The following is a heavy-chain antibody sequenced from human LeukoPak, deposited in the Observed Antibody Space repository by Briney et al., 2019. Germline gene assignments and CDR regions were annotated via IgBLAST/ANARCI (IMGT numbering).Heavy chain of an antibody. CDR2: IYPGDSDT. CDR1: GYSFTSYW. Sequence: GESLKISCKGSGYSFTSYWIGWVRQMPGKGLEWMGIIYPGDSDTRYSPSFQGQVTISADKSISTAYLQWSSLEASDTAMYYCARLSGYDYRFEYFDYWGQGTLVTVSS. D-gene: IGHD5-12*01. J-gene: IGHJ4*02. V-gene: IGHV5-51*01. CDR3: ARLSGYDYRFEYFDY.